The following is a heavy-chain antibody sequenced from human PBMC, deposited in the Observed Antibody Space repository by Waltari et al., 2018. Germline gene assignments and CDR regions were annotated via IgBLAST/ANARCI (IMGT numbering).Heavy chain of an antibody. CDR3: ARHMGMVVIKADAFDI. D-gene: IGHD2-21*01. CDR1: GYSFTSYW. V-gene: IGHV5-51*01. J-gene: IGHJ3*02. CDR2: IYPGESDN. Sequence: VQLVQSGAEVKKPGESLKISCKGSGYSFTSYWIGWVRQMPGKGLEWMGIIYPGESDNRYSPSFQGQVTISADKSISTAYLEWSSLKASDTAMYYGARHMGMVVIKADAFDIWGQGTMVTVSS.